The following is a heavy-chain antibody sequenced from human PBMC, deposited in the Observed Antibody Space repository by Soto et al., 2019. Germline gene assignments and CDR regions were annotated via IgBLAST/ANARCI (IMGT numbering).Heavy chain of an antibody. D-gene: IGHD3-10*02. CDR2: IYPDDSDT. Sequence: GESLKISCKGSGFSFSHYWIGWVRQMPGKGLEWMGVIYPDDSDTKYSLSFEDHVTISADKSISTAYLQWSGLEASDTAMYYCVRKLLGSGSYYFDSCGQGTQLTV. J-gene: IGHJ4*02. CDR1: GFSFSHYW. V-gene: IGHV5-51*01. CDR3: VRKLLGSGSYYFDS.